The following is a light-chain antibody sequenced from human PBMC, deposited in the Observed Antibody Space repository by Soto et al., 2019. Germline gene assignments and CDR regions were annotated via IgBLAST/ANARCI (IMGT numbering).Light chain of an antibody. CDR1: KIGSKS. Sequence: SYELTQPPSVSVSAGQTARITCGGNKIGSKSVHWYQQKPGQAPVLVVYDDSDRPSGIPERFSGSNSGNTATLTISRVEAGDEADYYCQVWDSSSDPFYVFGTGTKVTVL. J-gene: IGLJ1*01. CDR3: QVWDSSSDPFYV. CDR2: DDS. V-gene: IGLV3-21*02.